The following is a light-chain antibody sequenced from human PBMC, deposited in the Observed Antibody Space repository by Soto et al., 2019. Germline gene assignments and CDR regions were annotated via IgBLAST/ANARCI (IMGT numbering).Light chain of an antibody. CDR1: QSISSY. CDR2: AAS. V-gene: IGKV1-39*01. CDR3: QQSYSTPRT. Sequence: DIQMTQSPSSLSAAVGDSVTIPSRASQSISSYLNWYQQKPGKAPKLLIYAASSLQSGVPSRFSGSGSGTDFTLTISSLQTEDFATYSCQQSYSTPRTFGGGTKVDIK. J-gene: IGKJ4*01.